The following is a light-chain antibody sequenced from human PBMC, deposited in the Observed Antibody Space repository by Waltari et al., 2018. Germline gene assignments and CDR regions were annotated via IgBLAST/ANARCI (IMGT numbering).Light chain of an antibody. CDR1: SSDVGGYNY. J-gene: IGLJ3*02. Sequence: QSALTQPASVSGSPGQSITISCTGPSSDVGGYNYVPWYQQHPGKVPKLLIFDVSNRPSGVSNRFSGSKSGNTASLTISGLQAEDESDYYCCSFTSRSTWVFGGGTKLTVL. V-gene: IGLV2-14*01. CDR2: DVS. CDR3: CSFTSRSTWV.